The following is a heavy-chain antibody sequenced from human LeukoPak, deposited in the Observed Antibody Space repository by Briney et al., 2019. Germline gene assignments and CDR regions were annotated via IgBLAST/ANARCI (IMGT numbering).Heavy chain of an antibody. J-gene: IGHJ6*03. CDR3: ARHLFYYYMDV. CDR2: IYYSGTT. Sequence: PSETLSLTCTVSGGSISRYYWSWIRQPPGRGLEWIGYIYYSGTTNYNPSLKSRVTISVDTSKNQSSLKLTSVTAADTAVYYCARHLFYYYMDVWGKGTTVTVSS. V-gene: IGHV4-59*08. CDR1: GGSISRYY.